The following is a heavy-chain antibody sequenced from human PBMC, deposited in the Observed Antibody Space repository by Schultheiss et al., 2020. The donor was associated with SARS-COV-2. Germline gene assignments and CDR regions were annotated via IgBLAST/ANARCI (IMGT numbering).Heavy chain of an antibody. CDR1: GFTFSSYW. CDR2: VNQDGSEK. V-gene: IGHV3-7*03. J-gene: IGHJ4*02. CDR3: ANSRPDTAMVAR. D-gene: IGHD5-18*01. Sequence: GGSLRLSCAASGFTFSSYWMSWVRQAPGKGLEWVANVNQDGSEKYYVDSVKGRFSISRDNAKDSLFLQMNSLRAEDTAVYYCANSRPDTAMVARWGQGTLVTVSS.